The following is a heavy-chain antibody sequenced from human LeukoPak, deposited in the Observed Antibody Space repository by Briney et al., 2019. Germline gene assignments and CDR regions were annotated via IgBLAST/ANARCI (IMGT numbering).Heavy chain of an antibody. CDR2: ISSSSTII. CDR1: GFTFSNYN. CDR3: AKDLGAAAAGSQGDY. J-gene: IGHJ4*02. V-gene: IGHV3-48*01. Sequence: GGSLRLSCAASGFTFSNYNMNWVRQAPGKGLEWVSYISSSSTIIYYADSVKGRFTISRDNAKNTLYLQMNSLRAEDTAVYYCAKDLGAAAAGSQGDYWGQGTLVTVSS. D-gene: IGHD6-13*01.